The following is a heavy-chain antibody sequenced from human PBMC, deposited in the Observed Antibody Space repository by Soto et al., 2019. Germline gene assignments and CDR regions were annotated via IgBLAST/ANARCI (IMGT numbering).Heavy chain of an antibody. CDR2: IYGGGST. V-gene: IGHV3-53*02. CDR1: GFTVSSNY. J-gene: IGHJ3*02. Sequence: EVQLVETGGGLIQPGGSLRLSCAASGFTVSSNYMSWVRQAPGKGLEWVSVIYGGGSTYYADSVKGRFTLSRDNSRNTLYFQMNTLIAEDTAVYYCARITRDFYAFVIWGQGTMVTVSS. D-gene: IGHD1-20*01. CDR3: ARITRDFYAFVI.